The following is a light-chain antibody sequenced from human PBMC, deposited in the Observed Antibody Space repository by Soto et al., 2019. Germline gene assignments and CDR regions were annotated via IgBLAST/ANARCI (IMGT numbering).Light chain of an antibody. CDR3: QQYSTYPLT. CDR1: QSISSL. CDR2: KAS. Sequence: DIQMTQSPSTLSASVGDRVTITCRASQSISSLLAWYQQKPGRAPTLLIYKASTLESGVPSRFSGSESGTEFTLTISNLRPDDFATYYCQQYSTYPLTFGQGTRLEIK. V-gene: IGKV1-5*03. J-gene: IGKJ5*01.